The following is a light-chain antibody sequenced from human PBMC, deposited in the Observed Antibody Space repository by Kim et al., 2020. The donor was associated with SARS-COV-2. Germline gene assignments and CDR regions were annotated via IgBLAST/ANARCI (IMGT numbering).Light chain of an antibody. CDR3: NSRDSSGNQWV. CDR1: SRRGYY. V-gene: IGLV3-19*01. J-gene: IGLJ3*02. Sequence: ALEQTVTITGEGESRRGYYGSWYQQKQGQAPVLVVYGQNHRPSGIPDRFSGSSSGITASLTITGAQAEDEADYYCNSRDSSGNQWVFGGGTKLTVL. CDR2: GQN.